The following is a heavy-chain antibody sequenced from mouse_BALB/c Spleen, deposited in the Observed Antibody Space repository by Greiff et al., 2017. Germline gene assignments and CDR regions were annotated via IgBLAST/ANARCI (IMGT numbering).Heavy chain of an antibody. Sequence: QVQLKESGPGLVAPSQSLSITCTVSGFSLTSYGVHWVRQPPGKGLEWLGVIWAGGSTNYNSALMSRLSISKDNSKSQVFLKMNSLQTDDTAMYYCARSYGSSYERFAYWGQGTLVTVSA. CDR1: GFSLTSYG. D-gene: IGHD1-1*01. V-gene: IGHV2-9*02. CDR2: IWAGGST. J-gene: IGHJ3*01. CDR3: ARSYGSSYERFAY.